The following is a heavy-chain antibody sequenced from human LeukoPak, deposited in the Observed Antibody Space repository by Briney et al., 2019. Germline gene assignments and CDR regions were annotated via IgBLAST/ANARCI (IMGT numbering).Heavy chain of an antibody. J-gene: IGHJ3*02. D-gene: IGHD5-12*01. CDR1: GYSISSGYY. V-gene: IGHV4-38-2*02. CDR3: ARHRGYGASNDAFDI. CDR2: IYYSGST. Sequence: PSETLSLTCTVSGYSISSGYYWGWIRQPPGKGLEWIGYIYYSGSTNYNPSLKSRVTISVDTSKNQFSLKLSSVTAADTAVYYCARHRGYGASNDAFDIWGQGTMVTVSS.